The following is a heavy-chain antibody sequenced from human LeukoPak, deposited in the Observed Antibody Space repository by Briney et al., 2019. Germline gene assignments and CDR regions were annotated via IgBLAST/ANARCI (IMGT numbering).Heavy chain of an antibody. CDR3: ARDDYGGNGWFDP. D-gene: IGHD4-23*01. CDR1: GGSISSYY. CDR2: IYHSGST. Sequence: SETLSLTCTVSGGSISSYYWGWIRQPPGKGLEWIGSIYHSGSTYYNPSLKSRVTISVDTSKNQFSLKLSSVTAADTAVYYCARDDYGGNGWFDPWGQGTLATVSS. J-gene: IGHJ5*02. V-gene: IGHV4-38-2*02.